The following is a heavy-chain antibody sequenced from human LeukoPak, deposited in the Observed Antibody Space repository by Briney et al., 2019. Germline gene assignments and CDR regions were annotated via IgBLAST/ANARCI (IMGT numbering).Heavy chain of an antibody. CDR1: GGSISSRNYY. V-gene: IGHV4-39*07. CDR3: ARGFVKGYSYGYRAFDI. J-gene: IGHJ3*02. CDR2: IYSSGST. Sequence: SETLSLTCTVSGGSISSRNYYWGWIRQTPGKGLEWIGSIYSSGSTYYNPSLKSRVTISVDTSKNQFSLKLSSVTAADTAVYYCARGFVKGYSYGYRAFDIWGQGTMVTVSS. D-gene: IGHD5-18*01.